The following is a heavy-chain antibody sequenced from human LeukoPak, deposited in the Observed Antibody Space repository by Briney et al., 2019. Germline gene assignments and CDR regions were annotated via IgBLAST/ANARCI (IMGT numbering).Heavy chain of an antibody. V-gene: IGHV4-34*01. J-gene: IGHJ5*01. D-gene: IGHD3-3*01. CDR1: GGSFSGYY. CDR2: INHNGST. CDR3: AGGGRFVEWLSPVGSDP. Sequence: PSETLSLTCAVYGGSFSGYYWSWIRQPPGKGLEWVGEINHNGSTSYNPYLQGRVTISVDTSKKQSCLKLSYVTASDTAVYYCAGGGRFVEWLSPVGSDPWGQGTLVTVSS.